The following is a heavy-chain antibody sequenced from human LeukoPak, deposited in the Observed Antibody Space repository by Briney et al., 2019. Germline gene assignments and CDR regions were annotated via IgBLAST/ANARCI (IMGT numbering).Heavy chain of an antibody. V-gene: IGHV3-30*03. D-gene: IGHD6-13*01. CDR1: GFTFSSYG. CDR2: ISYDGSNK. CDR3: ARDWGSSIAAAGTYHDY. Sequence: GGSLRLSCAASGFTFSSYGMHWVRQAPGKGLEWVAVISYDGSNKYYADSVKGRLTISRDNSKNTLYLQMNSLRAEDTAVYYCARDWGSSIAAAGTYHDYWGQGTLVTVSS. J-gene: IGHJ4*02.